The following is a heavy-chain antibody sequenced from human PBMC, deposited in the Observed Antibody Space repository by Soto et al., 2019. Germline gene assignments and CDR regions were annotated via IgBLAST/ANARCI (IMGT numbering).Heavy chain of an antibody. D-gene: IGHD3-16*02. J-gene: IGHJ4*02. CDR2: IDSSGST. V-gene: IGHV4-30-4*01. CDR1: GDSISNGDYY. CDR3: ASRYLY. Sequence: KTSETLSLTCTVSGDSISNGDYYWSWIRQPPGRGLEWIGYIDSSGSTYYNPSLKSRLTMSVDMSKNQFSLRLTSVTAADTAVYYCASRYLYWGQGLLVTVSS.